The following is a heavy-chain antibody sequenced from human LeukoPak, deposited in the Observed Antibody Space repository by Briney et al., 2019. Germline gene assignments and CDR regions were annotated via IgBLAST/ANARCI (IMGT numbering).Heavy chain of an antibody. V-gene: IGHV3-21*01. CDR3: ARGRPGSYRWGYMDV. Sequence: PGGSLRLSCAASGFTFRSYSMNWVRQAPGKGLEWVSSISSSSSYIYYADSVKGRFTISRHNPKNPVYLQMNSPRAEDKAVYYCARGRPGSYRWGYMDVWGKGTTVTVSS. J-gene: IGHJ6*03. D-gene: IGHD3-16*02. CDR2: ISSSSSYI. CDR1: GFTFRSYS.